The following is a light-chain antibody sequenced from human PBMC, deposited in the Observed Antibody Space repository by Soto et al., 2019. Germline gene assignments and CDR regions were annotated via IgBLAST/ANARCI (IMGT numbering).Light chain of an antibody. V-gene: IGLV2-14*01. Sequence: QSVLTQPASVSGSPGQSITISCTGTSSDVGGYNYVSWYQQHPGKAPKLMIYDVSNRPSGVSNRFSGSKSGNTASLTTSGLQAEDEADYYSSSYTSTSTLVVFGGGTKVTVL. J-gene: IGLJ2*01. CDR1: SSDVGGYNY. CDR2: DVS. CDR3: SSYTSTSTLVV.